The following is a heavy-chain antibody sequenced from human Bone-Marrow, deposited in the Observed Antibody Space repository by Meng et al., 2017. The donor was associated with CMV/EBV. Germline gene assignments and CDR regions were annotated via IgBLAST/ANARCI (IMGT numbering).Heavy chain of an antibody. CDR3: AKDRQLWLPDWFDP. CDR1: GFTLSSYW. V-gene: IGHV3-23*01. Sequence: GGSLRLSCAASGFTLSSYWMHWVRQAPGKGLEWVSAISGSGGSTYYADSVKGRFTISRDNSKNTLYLQMNSLRAEDTAVYYCAKDRQLWLPDWFDPWGQGTLVTVSS. J-gene: IGHJ5*02. CDR2: ISGSGGST. D-gene: IGHD5-18*01.